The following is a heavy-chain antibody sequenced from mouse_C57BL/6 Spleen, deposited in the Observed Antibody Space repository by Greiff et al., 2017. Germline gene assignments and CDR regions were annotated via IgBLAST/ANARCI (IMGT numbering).Heavy chain of an antibody. CDR2: IYPRSGNT. D-gene: IGHD1-2*01. J-gene: IGHJ2*01. V-gene: IGHV1-81*01. CDR1: GYTFTSYG. CDR3: ARKGITTALFDY. Sequence: VQLQQSGAELARPGASVKLSCKASGYTFTSYGISWVKQRTGQGLEWIGEIYPRSGNTYYNEKFKGKATLTADKSSSTAYMELRSLTSEDSAVXFCARKGITTALFDYWGQGTTLTVSS.